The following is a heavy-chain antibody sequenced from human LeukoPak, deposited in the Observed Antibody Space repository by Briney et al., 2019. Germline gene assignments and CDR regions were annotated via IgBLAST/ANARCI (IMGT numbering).Heavy chain of an antibody. Sequence: SVKVSCKASGFTFTSSAMQWVRQARGQRLEWIGWIVVGSGNTNYAQKFQERVTITRDMSTSTAYMELSSLRSEDTAVYYCAAWWWVRGVIIGGDHWGQGTLVTVSS. J-gene: IGHJ4*02. CDR3: AAWWWVRGVIIGGDH. D-gene: IGHD3-10*01. V-gene: IGHV1-58*02. CDR2: IVVGSGNT. CDR1: GFTFTSSA.